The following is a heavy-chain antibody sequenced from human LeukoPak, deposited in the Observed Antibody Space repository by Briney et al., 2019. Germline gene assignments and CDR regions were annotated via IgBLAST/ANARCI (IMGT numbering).Heavy chain of an antibody. J-gene: IGHJ4*02. D-gene: IGHD6-13*01. CDR3: ARRTSSWPYYFDY. V-gene: IGHV5-51*01. CDR2: IYPGDSDT. CDR1: GYRFTSYW. Sequence: GESLKISCKGSGYRFTSYWIGWVRQMPGKGLEWVGIIYPGDSDTRYSPSFQGQVTISADKSISTAYLQWSSLKASDTAMYYCARRTSSWPYYFDYWGQGTLVTVSS.